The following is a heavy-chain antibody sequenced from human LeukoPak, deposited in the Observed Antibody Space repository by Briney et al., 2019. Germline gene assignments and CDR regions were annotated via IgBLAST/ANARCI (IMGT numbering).Heavy chain of an antibody. V-gene: IGHV3-21*01. Sequence: GGSLRLSCAASGFNFSSYSMNWVRQSPWKGLEWVSSISSSSFRYYADSVKGRFTISRDNAKNSLYLQMNSLRAEDTAVYYCARESSGYFYWGQGTLVTVSS. D-gene: IGHD3-22*01. CDR2: ISSSSFR. CDR3: ARESSGYFY. CDR1: GFNFSSYS. J-gene: IGHJ4*02.